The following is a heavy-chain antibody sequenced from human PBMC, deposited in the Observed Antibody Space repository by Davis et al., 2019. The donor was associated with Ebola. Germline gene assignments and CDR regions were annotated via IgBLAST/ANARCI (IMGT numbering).Heavy chain of an antibody. CDR1: GFTFSSYA. J-gene: IGHJ5*02. Sequence: GESLKISCAASGFTFSSYAMSWIRQAPGKGLEWVSYISSSSSYTNYADSVKGRFTISRDNAKNSLYLQMNSLRAEDTAVYYCASDSSGYYTGYNWFDPWGQGTLVTVSS. CDR2: ISSSSSYT. CDR3: ASDSSGYYTGYNWFDP. V-gene: IGHV3-11*06. D-gene: IGHD3-22*01.